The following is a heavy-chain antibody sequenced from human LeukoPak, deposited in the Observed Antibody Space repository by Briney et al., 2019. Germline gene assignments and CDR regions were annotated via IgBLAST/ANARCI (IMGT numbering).Heavy chain of an antibody. J-gene: IGHJ5*02. V-gene: IGHV4-38-2*01. D-gene: IGHD3-22*01. CDR2: IYHSGNT. CDR3: ARAYYYDSSGYSTNWFDP. Sequence: SETLSLTCAVSGFSISSGYYWGCIRQPRGKGLEWIGSIYHSGNTYYNPSLKSRVTISVDTSKNQFSLKLRSVTAADTAVYYCARAYYYDSSGYSTNWFDPWGQGTLVTVSS. CDR1: GFSISSGYY.